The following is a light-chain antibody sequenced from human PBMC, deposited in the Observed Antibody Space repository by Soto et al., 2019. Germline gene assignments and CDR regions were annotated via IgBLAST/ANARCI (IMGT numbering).Light chain of an antibody. Sequence: DIQMTQSPSSLSASVGDRVTITCRASQSISSYLNWYQQKPGKAPNLLIYTASSLQSGVPSRFSGSGSGTXXXXXXXXXXPEDXXXXXXXQSYSTPYTFGQGTKLQIK. J-gene: IGKJ2*01. CDR2: TAS. CDR1: QSISSY. V-gene: IGKV1-39*01. CDR3: XQSYSTPYT.